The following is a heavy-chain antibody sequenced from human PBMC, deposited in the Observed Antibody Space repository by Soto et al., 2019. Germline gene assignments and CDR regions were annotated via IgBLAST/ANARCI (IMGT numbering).Heavy chain of an antibody. D-gene: IGHD6-6*01. CDR3: ASIAAPGPFDY. Sequence: ESGGGVVQPGRSLRLSCAASGFTFSSYGMHWVRQAPGKGLEWVAVISYDGSNKYYADSVKGRFTISRDNSKNTLYLQMNSLRAEDTAVYYCASIAAPGPFDYWGQGTLVTVSS. CDR1: GFTFSSYG. V-gene: IGHV3-30*03. CDR2: ISYDGSNK. J-gene: IGHJ4*02.